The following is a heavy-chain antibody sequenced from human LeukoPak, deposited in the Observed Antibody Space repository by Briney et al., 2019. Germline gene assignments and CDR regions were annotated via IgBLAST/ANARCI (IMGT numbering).Heavy chain of an antibody. J-gene: IGHJ4*02. CDR2: IYWNGDST. D-gene: IGHD3-22*01. CDR3: ARDLRVVITGSFDS. CDR1: GFSFDDYG. V-gene: IGHV3-20*04. Sequence: GGSLRLSCAASGFSFDDYGLAWVRQAPGKGLEWVSGIYWNGDSTDYAGSVKGRFTISRDNAKNSLYLQMNSLRAEDTALYYCARDLRVVITGSFDSWGQGTLVTVSS.